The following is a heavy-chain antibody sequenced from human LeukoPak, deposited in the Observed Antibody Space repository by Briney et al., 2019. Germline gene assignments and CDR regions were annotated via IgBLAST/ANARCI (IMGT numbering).Heavy chain of an antibody. CDR2: MSYDGINK. D-gene: IGHD1-26*01. CDR1: GFTFSSYP. V-gene: IGHV3-30*09. Sequence: GGSLRLSCAASGFTFSSYPMHWVRQAPGKGLEWVAVMSYDGINKNYADSVRGRFAVSRDVSKNTLYLQMNSLGPEDTAIYYCARDVGAPDYWGQGTLVTVSS. J-gene: IGHJ4*02. CDR3: ARDVGAPDY.